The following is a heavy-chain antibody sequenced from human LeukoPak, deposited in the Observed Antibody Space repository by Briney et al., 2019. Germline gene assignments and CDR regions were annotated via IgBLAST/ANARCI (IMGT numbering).Heavy chain of an antibody. D-gene: IGHD3-10*01. Sequence: GGSLRLSCAASGFTFSSYAMSWVRQAPGKGLEWVSAISGSGGSTYYADSVKGRFTISRDNSKNTLYLQMNSLRAEDTAAYYCAKDLSVLWFGESSWGQGTLVTVSS. CDR3: AKDLSVLWFGESS. CDR1: GFTFSSYA. V-gene: IGHV3-23*01. J-gene: IGHJ4*02. CDR2: ISGSGGST.